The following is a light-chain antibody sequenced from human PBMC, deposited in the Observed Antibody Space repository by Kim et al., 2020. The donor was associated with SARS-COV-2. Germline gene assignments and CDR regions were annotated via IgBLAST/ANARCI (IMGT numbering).Light chain of an antibody. V-gene: IGLV1-40*01. J-gene: IGLJ2*01. CDR3: QSYDSSLSGLV. CDR2: GTS. Sequence: RVPISCTGSSSNSGAGYDVHWYQQLPGTAPKLLLYGTSNRPSGVPDRFSGSKSGTSASLAITGLQADDEADYYCQSYDSSLSGLVFGGGTQLTVL. CDR1: SSNSGAGYD.